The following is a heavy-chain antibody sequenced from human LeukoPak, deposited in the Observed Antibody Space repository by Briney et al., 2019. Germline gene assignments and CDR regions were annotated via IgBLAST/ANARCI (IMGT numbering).Heavy chain of an antibody. V-gene: IGHV1-2*02. CDR2: INPNTCGT. Sequence: ASVKVSCKASGYTFSGYYIQWVRQAPGQRREGMGWINPNTCGTNYAQTFQGRVTMTRDTSISTAYMELNRLTSADTAVYYCARTSRPVPDLWFGEFSLPFHFDYWGQGTLVPVSS. J-gene: IGHJ4*02. CDR3: ARTSRPVPDLWFGEFSLPFHFDY. D-gene: IGHD3-10*01. CDR1: GYTFSGYY.